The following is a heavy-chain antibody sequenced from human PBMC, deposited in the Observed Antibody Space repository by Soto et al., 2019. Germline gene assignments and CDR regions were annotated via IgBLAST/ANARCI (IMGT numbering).Heavy chain of an antibody. CDR2: INSDGSST. D-gene: IGHD2-2*02. J-gene: IGHJ4*02. CDR3: ARAGGQYCTTTSCYTFFDY. CDR1: GFTLSRYW. Sequence: PGGSLRLSCAASGFTLSRYWMHWVRQAPGKGLVWVSRINSDGSSTNYADSVKGRFIISRDNAKNTLYLQMDSLRAEDTAVYYCARAGGQYCTTTSCYTFFDYWGQGTLVTSPQ. V-gene: IGHV3-74*01.